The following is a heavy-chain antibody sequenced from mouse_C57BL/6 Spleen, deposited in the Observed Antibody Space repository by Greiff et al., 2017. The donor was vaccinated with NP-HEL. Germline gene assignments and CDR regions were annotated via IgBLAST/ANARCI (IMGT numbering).Heavy chain of an antibody. CDR3: ARLDYSNFWFAY. J-gene: IGHJ3*01. V-gene: IGHV1-64*01. CDR2: IHPNSGST. Sequence: QVQLQQPGAELVKPGASVKLSCKASGYTFTSYWMHWVKQRPGQGLEWIGMIHPNSGSTNYNEKFKSKATLTVDKSSSTAYMQLSSLTSEDSAVYYCARLDYSNFWFAYWGQGTLVTVSA. CDR1: GYTFTSYW. D-gene: IGHD2-5*01.